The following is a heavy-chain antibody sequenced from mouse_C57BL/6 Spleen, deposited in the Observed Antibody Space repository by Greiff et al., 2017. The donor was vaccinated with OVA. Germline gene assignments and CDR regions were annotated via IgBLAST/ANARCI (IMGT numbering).Heavy chain of an antibody. Sequence: VQLQQSGPELVKPGASVKISCKASGYTFTDYYINWVKQRPGQGLEWIGWIYPGSGNTKYNEKFKGKATLTVDTSSSTAYMQLSSLTSEDSAVYFCARSFGYDGYYDYAMDYWGQGTSVTVSS. D-gene: IGHD2-3*01. J-gene: IGHJ4*01. CDR2: IYPGSGNT. CDR1: GYTFTDYY. CDR3: ARSFGYDGYYDYAMDY. V-gene: IGHV1-84*01.